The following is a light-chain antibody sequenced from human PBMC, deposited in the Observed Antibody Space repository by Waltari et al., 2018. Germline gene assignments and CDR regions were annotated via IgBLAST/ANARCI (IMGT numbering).Light chain of an antibody. J-gene: IGLJ3*02. CDR2: GNN. CDR1: SPNIGAGYD. Sequence: QSVLTQPPSVSGAPGQRVTISCTGTSPNIGAGYDVHWYQQLPGTAPRLLIYGNNNRPSGVPERFSGSKSGTSASLAFTGLQAEDEADYYCQSYDTSLSVSVFGGGTKLTVL. V-gene: IGLV1-40*01. CDR3: QSYDTSLSVSV.